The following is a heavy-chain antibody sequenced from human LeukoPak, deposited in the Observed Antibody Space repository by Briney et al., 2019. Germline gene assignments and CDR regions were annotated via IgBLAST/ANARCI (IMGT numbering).Heavy chain of an antibody. CDR1: GGSISSYY. Sequence: PSETLSLTCTVSGGSISSYYWSWIRQPPGKGLEWIGYIYYSGSTNYNPSLKSRVTISVDTSKNQFSLKLSSVTAADTAVYYCARAMLYYYGLGSYWGTFDYWGQGTLVTVSS. J-gene: IGHJ4*02. D-gene: IGHD3-10*01. CDR2: IYYSGST. CDR3: ARAMLYYYGLGSYWGTFDY. V-gene: IGHV4-59*01.